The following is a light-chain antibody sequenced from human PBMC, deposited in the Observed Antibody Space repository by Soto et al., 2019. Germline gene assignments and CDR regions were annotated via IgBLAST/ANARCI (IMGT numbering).Light chain of an antibody. CDR1: SSDIGAHDD. CDR3: GSYTGSIYV. V-gene: IGLV2-14*03. CDR2: GVT. Sequence: QSVLTQPASVSGSPGQSITISCTGTSSDIGAHDDVSWYQQHPGKVPKLLIYGVTDRPSGISNRFSGSKSGNVASPTISGLQAEDEADYYCGSYTGSIYVFGTGTKSPS. J-gene: IGLJ1*01.